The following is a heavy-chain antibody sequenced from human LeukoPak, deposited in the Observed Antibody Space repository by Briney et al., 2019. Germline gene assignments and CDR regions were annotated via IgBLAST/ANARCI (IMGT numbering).Heavy chain of an antibody. V-gene: IGHV3-30*02. CDR2: IWYDEITK. CDR1: GFTFRSYG. D-gene: IGHD3-10*01. Sequence: GGSLRLSCVASGFTFRSYGIHWVRQAPGKGLEWLAFIWYDEITKDYADSVKGRFTISRDNSKNTLYLQMNSLRAEDTAVYYCTKDQETYYYGSGSYYGAYDYWGQGTLVTVSS. J-gene: IGHJ4*02. CDR3: TKDQETYYYGSGSYYGAYDY.